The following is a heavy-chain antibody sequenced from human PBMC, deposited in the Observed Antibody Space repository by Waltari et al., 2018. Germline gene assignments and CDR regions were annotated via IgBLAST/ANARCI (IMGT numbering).Heavy chain of an antibody. CDR1: GGSTSSYY. CDR3: ARVGYDSSSWYDPGLFGYYYYGMDV. V-gene: IGHV4-59*01. CDR2: IYYSGST. J-gene: IGHJ6*02. D-gene: IGHD6-13*01. Sequence: QVQLQESGPGLVKPSETLSLTCTVSGGSTSSYYWSWIRQPPWKGLEGTGYIYYSGSTNYHPSLKSRVTISVDTSKNQFSLKLSSVTAADTAVYYCARVGYDSSSWYDPGLFGYYYYGMDVWGQGTTVTVSS.